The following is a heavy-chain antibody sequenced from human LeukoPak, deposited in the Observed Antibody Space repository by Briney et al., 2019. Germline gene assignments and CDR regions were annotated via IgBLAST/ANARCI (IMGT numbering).Heavy chain of an antibody. Sequence: PGGSLRLSCAAPGFMFHDYAIHWVRQAPGKGLVWVSGINSDGSSTSYADSVKGRFTISRDNAKNTLYLQMNSLRAEDTAVFYCARDRSYIDYWGQGTLVTVSS. CDR2: INSDGSST. CDR1: GFMFHDYA. CDR3: ARDRSYIDY. V-gene: IGHV3-74*01. J-gene: IGHJ4*02.